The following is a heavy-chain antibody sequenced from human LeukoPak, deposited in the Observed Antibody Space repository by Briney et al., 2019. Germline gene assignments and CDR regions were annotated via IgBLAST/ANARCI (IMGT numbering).Heavy chain of an antibody. CDR2: IYSSDNT. CDR1: GFTVSSNY. V-gene: IGHV3-66*04. CDR3: ARHSSRYTPGY. Sequence: GGSPRLSCAASGFTVSSNYMSWVRQAPGKGLEWVSVIYSSDNTYYADSVKGRFTITRDNSKSTLYLQMSSLRAEDTAVYYCARHSSRYTPGYWGQGSLVTVSS. D-gene: IGHD6-13*01. J-gene: IGHJ4*02.